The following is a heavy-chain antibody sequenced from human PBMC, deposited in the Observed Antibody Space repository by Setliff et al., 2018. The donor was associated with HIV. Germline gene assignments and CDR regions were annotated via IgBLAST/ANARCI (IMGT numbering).Heavy chain of an antibody. CDR3: ARDRHYGGLPWYFET. CDR1: VRIFSNYP. V-gene: IGHV1-69*13. CDR2: IIPVFRTP. D-gene: IGHD4-17*01. Sequence: GASVKVSCKASVRIFSNYPISWVRQAPGRGPEWMGGIIPVFRTPDYAQRFQDRLTITADESADTVYMELNSLRHEDTAVYFCARDRHYGGLPWYFETWGPGTLVTVSS. J-gene: IGHJ4*02.